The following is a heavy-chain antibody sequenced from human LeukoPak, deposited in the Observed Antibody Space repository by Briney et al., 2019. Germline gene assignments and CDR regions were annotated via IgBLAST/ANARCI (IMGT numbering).Heavy chain of an antibody. D-gene: IGHD3-22*01. CDR3: AKAPLSTYYYDSSGYPFDAFDI. Sequence: PGGSLRLSCAASGFTFDDYGMSWVRQAPGKGLEWASGINWNGGSTGYAGSVKGRFTISRDNSKNTLYLQMNSLRAEDTAVYYCAKAPLSTYYYDSSGYPFDAFDIWGQGTMVTVSS. CDR1: GFTFDDYG. CDR2: INWNGGST. V-gene: IGHV3-20*04. J-gene: IGHJ3*02.